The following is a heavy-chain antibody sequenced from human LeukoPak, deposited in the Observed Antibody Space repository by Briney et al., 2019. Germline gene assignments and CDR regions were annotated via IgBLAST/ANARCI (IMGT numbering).Heavy chain of an antibody. J-gene: IGHJ4*02. Sequence: GGSLRLSCAASGFTFSSYEMNWVRQAPGKGLEWVSYISSSGSTIYYADSVKGRFTISRDNAKNSLYLQMNSLRAEVTAVYYCARAYCGGDCYCDYWGQGTLVTVSS. CDR3: ARAYCGGDCYCDY. D-gene: IGHD2-21*02. V-gene: IGHV3-48*03. CDR1: GFTFSSYE. CDR2: ISSSGSTI.